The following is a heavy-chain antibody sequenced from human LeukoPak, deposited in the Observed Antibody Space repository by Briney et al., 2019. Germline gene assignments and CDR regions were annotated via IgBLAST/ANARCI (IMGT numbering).Heavy chain of an antibody. CDR2: IYSGGST. Sequence: TGGSLRLSCAASGFTVSSNYMSWVRQAPGKGLEWVSVIYSGGSTYYADSVKGRFTISRDNSKNTLYLQMNSLRGEDTAVYYCAKDRDSGAIDIWGQGTMVTVSS. CDR1: GFTVSSNY. J-gene: IGHJ3*02. D-gene: IGHD3-10*01. V-gene: IGHV3-66*01. CDR3: AKDRDSGAIDI.